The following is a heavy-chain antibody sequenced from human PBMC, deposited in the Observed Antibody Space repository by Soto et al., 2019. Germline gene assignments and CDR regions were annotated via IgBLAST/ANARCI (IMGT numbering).Heavy chain of an antibody. CDR2: ISSSSSYI. CDR3: ARLEAAMAREKKRHYYYGMDV. CDR1: GFTFSSYS. D-gene: IGHD5-18*01. J-gene: IGHJ6*02. V-gene: IGHV3-21*01. Sequence: GGSLRLSCAASGFTFSSYSMNWVRQAPGKGLEWVSSISSSSSYIYYADSVKGRFTISRDNAKNSLYLQMNSLRAEDTAVYYCARLEAAMAREKKRHYYYGMDVWGQGTTVTVSS.